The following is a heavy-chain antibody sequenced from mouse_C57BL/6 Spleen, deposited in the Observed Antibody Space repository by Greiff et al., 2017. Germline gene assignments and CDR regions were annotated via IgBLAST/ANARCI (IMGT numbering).Heavy chain of an antibody. J-gene: IGHJ2*01. Sequence: QVQLKESGSELVKPGASVKISCKASGYAFSSSWMNWVKQRPGKGLEWIGRIYPGDGDTNYKGKFKGKATLTADKSSSTAYMQLRRLTSEDSAVYFCARGDYCGSSFFDYWGQGTTLTVSS. CDR2: IYPGDGDT. CDR1: GYAFSSSW. D-gene: IGHD1-1*01. CDR3: ARGDYCGSSFFDY. V-gene: IGHV1-82*01.